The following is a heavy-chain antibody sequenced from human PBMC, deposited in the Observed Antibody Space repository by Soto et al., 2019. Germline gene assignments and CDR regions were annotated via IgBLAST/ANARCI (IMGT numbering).Heavy chain of an antibody. CDR2: ISYDGSNK. CDR3: ASKPLYSSGWYYVDY. V-gene: IGHV3-30-3*01. CDR1: GFTFSSYA. J-gene: IGHJ4*02. D-gene: IGHD6-19*01. Sequence: QVQLVESGGGVVQPGRSLRLSCAASGFTFSSYAMHWVRQAPGNGLEWVAVISYDGSNKYYADSVKGRFTISRDNSKNTLYLQMNSLRAEDTAVYYCASKPLYSSGWYYVDYWGQGTLVIVSS.